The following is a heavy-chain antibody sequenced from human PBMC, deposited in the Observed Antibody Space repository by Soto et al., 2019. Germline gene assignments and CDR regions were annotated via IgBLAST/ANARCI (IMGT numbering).Heavy chain of an antibody. CDR3: ARVYDSSGYYTADVDY. J-gene: IGHJ4*02. CDR1: GYSFTSYG. CDR2: ISAYNGNT. D-gene: IGHD3-22*01. V-gene: IGHV1-18*01. Sequence: PGESLKISCKGSGYSFTSYGISWVRQAPGQGLEWMGWISAYNGNTNYAQKLQGRVTMTTDTSTSTAYMELRSLRSDDTAVYYCARVYDSSGYYTADVDYWGQGTLVTVSS.